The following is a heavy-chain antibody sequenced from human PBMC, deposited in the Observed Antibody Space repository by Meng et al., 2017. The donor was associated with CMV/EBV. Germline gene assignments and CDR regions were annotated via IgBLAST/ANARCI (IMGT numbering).Heavy chain of an antibody. D-gene: IGHD2-2*01. J-gene: IGHJ4*02. CDR1: GSSSSGGYY. Sequence: GSSSSGGYYWSWIRQHPGKGLGWIGYIYYSGSTYYNPSLKSRVTISVDTSKNQFSLKLSSVTAADTAVYYCAREGIVVVPASRYFDYWGQGTLVTVSS. CDR2: IYYSGST. CDR3: AREGIVVVPASRYFDY. V-gene: IGHV4-31*02.